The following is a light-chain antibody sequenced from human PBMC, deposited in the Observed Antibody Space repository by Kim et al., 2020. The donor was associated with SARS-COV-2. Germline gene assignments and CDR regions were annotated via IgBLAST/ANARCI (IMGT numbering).Light chain of an antibody. J-gene: IGKJ4*01. CDR1: QSVSSSY. CDR2: AAS. Sequence: EIVLTQSPGTLSLSPGERATLACRATQSVSSSYLAWYQQKPCQAPRLLIYAASSRATGIPDRFSGSGSETDFTLTISRLEPEDFAVYYCQHYHTSPLTFGGGTKVDIK. V-gene: IGKV3-20*01. CDR3: QHYHTSPLT.